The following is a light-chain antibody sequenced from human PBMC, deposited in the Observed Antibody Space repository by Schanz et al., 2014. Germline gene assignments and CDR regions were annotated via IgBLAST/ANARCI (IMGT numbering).Light chain of an antibody. Sequence: EIVMTQSPDTLSVSPGERATLSCRASQSVSSNLAWYQQKPGQAPRLLIDGASTRATGIPARFSGSGSGTEFTLTISSLQSEDVAVYYCQQYGSSPYTFGQGTKLEIK. CDR1: QSVSSN. J-gene: IGKJ2*01. CDR3: QQYGSSPYT. CDR2: GAS. V-gene: IGKV3-15*01.